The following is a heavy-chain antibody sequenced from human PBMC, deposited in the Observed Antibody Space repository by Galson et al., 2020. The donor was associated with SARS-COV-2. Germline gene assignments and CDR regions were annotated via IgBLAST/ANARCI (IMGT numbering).Heavy chain of an antibody. V-gene: IGHV1-18*01. J-gene: IGHJ4*02. D-gene: IGHD1-26*01. CDR1: GYSFTTYG. CDR2: ISAFNGNV. CDR3: ARALKDRELLGGDYFDY. Sequence: ASVKVSCKTSGYSFTTYGITWVRQAPGQGLEWMGWISAFNGNVNYAQKFQGRVTMTTDTSTSTAYMELRSLRSDDTAVYYCARALKDRELLGGDYFDYWGQGTLVTVSS.